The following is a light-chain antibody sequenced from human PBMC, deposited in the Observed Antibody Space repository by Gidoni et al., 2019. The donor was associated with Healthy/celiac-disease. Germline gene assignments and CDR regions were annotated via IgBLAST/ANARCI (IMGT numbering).Light chain of an antibody. CDR1: QSLSSN. Sequence: EIVMTQSPATFSVSPGERATLSCRAIQSLSSNFTWYQQKPGQAPRLLIYGAPTRAPGIPPRFSGSGSGTEFTLTISSLQSEDIAVYYCQHYNNWPRTFGEGTKVEIK. J-gene: IGKJ1*01. V-gene: IGKV3-15*01. CDR3: QHYNNWPRT. CDR2: GAP.